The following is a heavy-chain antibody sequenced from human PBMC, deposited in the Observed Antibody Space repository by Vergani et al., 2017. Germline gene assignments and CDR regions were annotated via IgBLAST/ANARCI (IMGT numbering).Heavy chain of an antibody. V-gene: IGHV4-39*01. CDR3: ARQRPGSGWSPGDFDD. D-gene: IGHD6-19*01. CDR1: AASISSGSYY. Sequence: QVNLQESGPGLVKPSETLFLTCTVSAASISSGSYYWGWIRQPPGKSLEWIGSIYYSGLTYYNPSLKSRVAISVDTSKNQFSLKVTSVTAADTAVYFCARQRPGSGWSPGDFDDWGQGILVTVSS. J-gene: IGHJ4*02. CDR2: IYYSGLT.